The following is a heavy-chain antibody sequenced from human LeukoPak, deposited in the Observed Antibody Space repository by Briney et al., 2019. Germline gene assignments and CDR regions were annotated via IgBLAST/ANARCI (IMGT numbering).Heavy chain of an antibody. CDR3: ARGGLYGDYNWFDP. Sequence: PGGSLRLSCAVSGFTVSSNYMSWVRQAPGKGLVWVSHVNSDGSWTSYADSVKGRFTISRDNSKNTLYLQMNSLRAEDTAVYYCARGGLYGDYNWFDPWGQGTLVTVSS. CDR1: GFTVSSNY. CDR2: VNSDGSWT. D-gene: IGHD4-17*01. V-gene: IGHV3-74*01. J-gene: IGHJ5*02.